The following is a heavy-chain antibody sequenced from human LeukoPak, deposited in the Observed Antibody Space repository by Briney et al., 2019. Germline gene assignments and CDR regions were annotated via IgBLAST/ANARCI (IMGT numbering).Heavy chain of an antibody. V-gene: IGHV4-30-4*01. J-gene: IGHJ4*02. CDR2: IYYSGST. CDR3: ARGRDYYDSSNFLDY. D-gene: IGHD3-22*01. CDR1: GGSISSGDYY. Sequence: PSQTLSLICTVSGGSISSGDYYWSWIRQPPGKGLEWIGYIYYSGSTYYNPSLKSRVTISVDTSKNQFSLKLSSVTAADTAVYYCARGRDYYDSSNFLDYWGQGTLVTVSS.